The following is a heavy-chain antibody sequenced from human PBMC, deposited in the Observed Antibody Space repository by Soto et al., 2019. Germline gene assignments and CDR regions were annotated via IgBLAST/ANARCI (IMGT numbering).Heavy chain of an antibody. V-gene: IGHV4-31*03. CDR3: ARVEGSSYYFRHDC. J-gene: IGHJ4*02. D-gene: IGHD1-26*01. Sequence: SETLSLTCTVSGGSIISGSYHFICIRQRPGKGLELIGNIYYSGSSYYNPSLKSRATISIDTSKDQFSLRLGSVTAADTAVYYCARVEGSSYYFRHDCWGRGTLVTVSS. CDR1: GGSIISGSYH. CDR2: IYYSGSS.